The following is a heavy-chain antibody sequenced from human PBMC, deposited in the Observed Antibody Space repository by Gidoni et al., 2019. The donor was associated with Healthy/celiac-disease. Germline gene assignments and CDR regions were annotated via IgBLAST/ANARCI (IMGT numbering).Heavy chain of an antibody. D-gene: IGHD3-22*01. CDR1: GYTFTSYD. Sequence: QVQLVQSGAEVKKPGASVKVSCKASGYTFTSYDIHWVRQATGQGLEWMGWMNPNSGNTGYAQKFQGRVTMTRNTSISTAYMELSSLRSEDTAVYDCARPATTWTLLPDYWGQGTLVTVSS. CDR3: ARPATTWTLLPDY. V-gene: IGHV1-8*01. CDR2: MNPNSGNT. J-gene: IGHJ4*02.